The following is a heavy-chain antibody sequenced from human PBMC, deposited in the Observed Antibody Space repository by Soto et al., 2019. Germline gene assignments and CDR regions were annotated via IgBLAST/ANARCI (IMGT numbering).Heavy chain of an antibody. D-gene: IGHD2-2*01. V-gene: IGHV1-46*01. CDR2: INTRGGST. Sequence: ASVKVSCKASGYTFTNHYMYWVRQAPGQGLEWVGIINTRGGSTSNAQKFQGRVTMTRDTSTSTVYMELTSLRPDDTAVYYCAREIQPCSSTNCPSDYWGQGTLVTVSS. CDR1: GYTFTNHY. CDR3: AREIQPCSSTNCPSDY. J-gene: IGHJ4*02.